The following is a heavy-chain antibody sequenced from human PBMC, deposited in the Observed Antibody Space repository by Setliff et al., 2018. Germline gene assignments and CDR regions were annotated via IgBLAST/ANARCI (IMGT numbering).Heavy chain of an antibody. CDR2: TIPILGTA. J-gene: IGHJ4*02. CDR3: ARGASWNSAVAGPFYCDY. Sequence: SVKVSCKASGYTFTSHYMHWVRQAPGLGLEWMGGTIPILGTANYAQKFQGRVTITTDESTSTAYMELSSLRSEDTAVYYCARGASWNSAVAGPFYCDYWGQGTLVTVSS. D-gene: IGHD6-19*01. V-gene: IGHV1-69*16. CDR1: GYTFTSHY.